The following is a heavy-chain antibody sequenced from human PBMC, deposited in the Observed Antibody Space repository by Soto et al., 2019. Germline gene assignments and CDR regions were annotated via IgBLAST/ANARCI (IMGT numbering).Heavy chain of an antibody. CDR3: ARLDCSSSSCYISLFDY. CDR1: GFSLSTRGLG. J-gene: IGHJ4*02. V-gene: IGHV2-5*01. Sequence: ESGPTLVNPTQTLTLTCTFSGFSLSTRGLGVGWIRQPPGKTLEWLALIYWNDDKRYSPSLKSRLTITKDSSKNQVVLTMTNMDPVDTATYYCARLDCSSSSCYISLFDYWGQGTLVTAPQ. D-gene: IGHD2-2*02. CDR2: IYWNDDK.